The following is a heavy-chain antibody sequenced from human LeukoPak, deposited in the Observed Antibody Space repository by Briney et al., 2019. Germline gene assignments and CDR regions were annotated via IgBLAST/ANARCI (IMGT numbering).Heavy chain of an antibody. Sequence: GGSLRLSCAASGFTFSNAWMSWDRQAPGKGLEWVGRIKSKTDGGTTDYAAPVKGRFTISRDDSKNTLYLQMNSLKTEDTAVYYCTNYYYDSSGYYPFFDYWGQGTLVTVSS. CDR3: TNYYYDSSGYYPFFDY. CDR2: IKSKTDGGTT. CDR1: GFTFSNAW. J-gene: IGHJ4*02. D-gene: IGHD3-22*01. V-gene: IGHV3-15*01.